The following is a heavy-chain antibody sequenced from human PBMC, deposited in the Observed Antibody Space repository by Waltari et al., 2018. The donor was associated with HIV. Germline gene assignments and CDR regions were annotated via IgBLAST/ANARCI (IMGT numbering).Heavy chain of an antibody. CDR3: ARGYSSSRWIPLYH. V-gene: IGHV3-33*01. J-gene: IGHJ4*02. D-gene: IGHD6-6*01. CDR2: FWSDGVEI. CDR1: GFPFANFA. Sequence: QVQLVESGGGVVQPGTSLTLSCAVPGFPFANFAIPWVRQSPGKGLEWLAVFWSDGVEISYADSVKGRFTISKDSSQKTLYLHLTSLRAEDTALYYCARGYSSSRWIPLYHWGRGTLVTVSS.